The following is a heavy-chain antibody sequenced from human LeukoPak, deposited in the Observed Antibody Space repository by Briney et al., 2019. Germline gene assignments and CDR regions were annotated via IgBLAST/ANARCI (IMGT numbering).Heavy chain of an antibody. CDR1: GFTFSSYS. V-gene: IGHV3-21*01. J-gene: IGHJ4*02. CDR3: AGSSSWSEDFDY. Sequence: PGGSLRLSCAAYGFTFSSYSMNWVRQAPGKGLEWVSFISTSSSYIYYADSVKGRFTISRDNAKNSLYLQMNSLRAEDTAVYYCAGSSSWSEDFDYWGQGTLVTVSS. CDR2: ISTSSSYI. D-gene: IGHD6-13*01.